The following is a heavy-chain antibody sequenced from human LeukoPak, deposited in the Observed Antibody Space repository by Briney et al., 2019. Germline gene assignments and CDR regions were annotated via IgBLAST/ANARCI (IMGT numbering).Heavy chain of an antibody. J-gene: IGHJ4*02. CDR1: GYTFTSYG. CDR3: AIDEDLTYYDILTGPTYFDY. D-gene: IGHD3-9*01. V-gene: IGHV1-18*01. Sequence: ASVKVSCKASGYTFTSYGISWVRQAPGQGLEWMGWISAYNGNTNYAQKLQGRVTMTTDTSTSTAYMELRSLRSDDTAVYYCAIDEDLTYYDILTGPTYFDYWGQGTLVTVSS. CDR2: ISAYNGNT.